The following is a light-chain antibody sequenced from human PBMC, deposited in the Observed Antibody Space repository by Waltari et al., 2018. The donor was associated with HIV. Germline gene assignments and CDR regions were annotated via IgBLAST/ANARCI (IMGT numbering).Light chain of an antibody. J-gene: IGLJ1*01. CDR1: DIGSNS. CDR3: QVWDSSSAHQV. CDR2: DDS. Sequence: SYVLTQPPSVSVAPGQPARITCRGNDIGSNSVHWYQQKPGQAPVLVVYDDSDRPSGIPERFSGSNAGNTATLTISRVEAGDEADYSCQVWDSSSAHQVFGTGTKVTVL. V-gene: IGLV3-21*02.